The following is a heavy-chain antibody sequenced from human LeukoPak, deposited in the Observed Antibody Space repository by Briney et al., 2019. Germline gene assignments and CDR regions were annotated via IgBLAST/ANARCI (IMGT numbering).Heavy chain of an antibody. D-gene: IGHD6-13*01. CDR1: GYTFTGYY. CDR2: INPNSGGT. CDR3: ASVAAAFDY. J-gene: IGHJ4*02. V-gene: IGHV1-2*02. Sequence: ASVTVSCKASGYTFTGYYMHWVRQAPGQGLEWMGWINPNSGGTNYVQKFQGRVTMTRDTSISTAYMELSRLRSDDTAVYYCASVAAAFDYWGQGTLVTVSS.